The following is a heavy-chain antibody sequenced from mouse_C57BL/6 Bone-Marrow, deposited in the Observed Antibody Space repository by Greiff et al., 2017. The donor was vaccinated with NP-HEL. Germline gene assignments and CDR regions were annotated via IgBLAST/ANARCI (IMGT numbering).Heavy chain of an antibody. D-gene: IGHD1-1*01. CDR3: ARGDYGSSSYFDY. V-gene: IGHV1-9*01. CDR1: GYTFTGYW. Sequence: VQLQQSGAELMKPGASVKLSCKATGYTFTGYWIEWVKQRPGHGLEWIGEILPGSGSTNYNAKFKGKATFTADTSSNTAYMQLSSLTTEDSAIYYCARGDYGSSSYFDYWGQGTTLTVSS. J-gene: IGHJ2*01. CDR2: ILPGSGST.